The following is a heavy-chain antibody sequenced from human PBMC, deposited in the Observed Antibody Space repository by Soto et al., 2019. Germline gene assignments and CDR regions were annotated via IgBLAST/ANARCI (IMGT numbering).Heavy chain of an antibody. CDR2: IIPIFGTA. J-gene: IGHJ5*02. D-gene: IGHD3-10*01. V-gene: IGHV1-69*13. Sequence: SVKVSCKASGYTFTSYDINWVRQAPGQGLEWMGGIIPIFGTANYAQKFQGRVTITADESTSTAYMELSSLRSEDTAVYYCAKSYGAGSYYIYNWFDPWGQGNLVTVSS. CDR3: AKSYGAGSYYIYNWFDP. CDR1: GYTFTSYD.